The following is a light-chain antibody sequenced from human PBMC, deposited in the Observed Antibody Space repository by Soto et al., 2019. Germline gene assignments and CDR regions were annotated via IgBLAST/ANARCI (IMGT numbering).Light chain of an antibody. V-gene: IGLV3-21*02. CDR3: QVWDSSVLHHV. J-gene: IGLJ1*01. Sequence: SYELTPSPSVSVAPGQTARITCGGNNIGSKNVHWFQQRPGQAPVLVVFDDDDRPSGIPDRFSGSNSGNTATLTISRVEAGDEADYYCQVWDSSVLHHVFGTGTKVTVL. CDR1: NIGSKN. CDR2: DDD.